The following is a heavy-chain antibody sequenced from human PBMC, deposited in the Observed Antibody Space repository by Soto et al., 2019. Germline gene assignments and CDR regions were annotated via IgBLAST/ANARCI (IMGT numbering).Heavy chain of an antibody. J-gene: IGHJ3*02. Sequence: GGSLRLSCAASGFTFRTYPMSWVRQAPGKGLEWVSVISGSGGDTYYADSVKGRFTISRDISKNTLYLQMNSLRAEDTAMYYCARGDPDYADAFAIWGQGTMVTVSS. CDR1: GFTFRTYP. CDR3: ARGDPDYADAFAI. D-gene: IGHD4-17*01. V-gene: IGHV3-23*01. CDR2: ISGSGGDT.